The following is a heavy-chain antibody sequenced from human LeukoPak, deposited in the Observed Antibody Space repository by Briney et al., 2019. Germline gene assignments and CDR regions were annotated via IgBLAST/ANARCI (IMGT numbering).Heavy chain of an antibody. CDR1: GYSFTSYW. J-gene: IGHJ5*02. V-gene: IGHV1-69*01. CDR3: ARSAGITMVRGVMSWFDP. Sequence: KISCKGSGYSFTSYWIGWVRQAPGQGLEWMGGIIPIFGTANYAQKFQGRVTITADESTSTAYMELSSLRSEDTAVYYCARSAGITMVRGVMSWFDPWGQGTLVTVSS. CDR2: IIPIFGTA. D-gene: IGHD3-10*01.